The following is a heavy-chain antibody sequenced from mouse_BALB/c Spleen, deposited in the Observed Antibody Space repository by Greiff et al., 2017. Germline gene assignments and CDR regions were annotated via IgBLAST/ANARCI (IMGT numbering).Heavy chain of an antibody. D-gene: IGHD1-1*01. CDR1: GYTFTSYW. V-gene: IGHV1-7*01. CDR2: INPSTGYT. CDR3: ARSGYGSSYGYYAMDY. Sequence: VQLQQSGAELAKPGASVKMSCKASGYTFTSYWMHWVKQRPGQGLEWIGYINPSTGYTEYNQKFKDKATLTADKASSTAYMQLSSLTSEDSAVYYCARSGYGSSYGYYAMDYWGQGTSVTVSS. J-gene: IGHJ4*01.